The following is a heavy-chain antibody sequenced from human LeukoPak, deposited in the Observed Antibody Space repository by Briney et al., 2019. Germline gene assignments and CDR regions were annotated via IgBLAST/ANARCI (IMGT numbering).Heavy chain of an antibody. CDR2: IYYSGST. J-gene: IGHJ5*02. Sequence: SETLSLTCTVSGGSISSGGYYWSWIRQHPGKGPEWIGYIYYSGSTYYNPSLKSRVTISVDTSKNQFSLKLSPVTAADTAVYYCANTPRDIVVVPAAALWFDPWGQGTLVTVSS. CDR3: ANTPRDIVVVPAAALWFDP. D-gene: IGHD2-2*01. CDR1: GGSISSGGYY. V-gene: IGHV4-31*03.